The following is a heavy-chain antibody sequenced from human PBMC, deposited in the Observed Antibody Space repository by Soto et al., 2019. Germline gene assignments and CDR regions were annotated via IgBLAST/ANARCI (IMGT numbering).Heavy chain of an antibody. D-gene: IGHD5-18*01. CDR1: GFTFSSYA. V-gene: IGHV3-30-3*01. CDR2: ISYDGSNK. Sequence: QVQLVESGGGVVQPGRSLRLSCAASGFTFSSYAMHWVRQAPGKGLEWVAVISYDGSNKYYADSVKGRFTISRDNSKNXLXXQMNSLRAKDTAVYYCARGPWIQLWLQGYYYGMDVWGQGTTVTVSS. CDR3: ARGPWIQLWLQGYYYGMDV. J-gene: IGHJ6*02.